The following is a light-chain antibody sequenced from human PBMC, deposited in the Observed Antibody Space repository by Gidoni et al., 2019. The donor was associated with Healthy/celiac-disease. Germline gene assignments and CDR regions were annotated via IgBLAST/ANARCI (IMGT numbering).Light chain of an antibody. J-gene: IGKJ4*01. V-gene: IGKV3-20*01. CDR2: GAS. CDR3: QQYGSSPRFT. CDR1: QSISSSY. Sequence: EIVLTQSPGTLSLSPGERATLSCRASQSISSSYLAWYQQQPGQAPRLLIYGASSRATGIPDRFSGSGSGTDFTLTLSRLEPEDFAVYYCQQYGSSPRFTFGGGTKVEIK.